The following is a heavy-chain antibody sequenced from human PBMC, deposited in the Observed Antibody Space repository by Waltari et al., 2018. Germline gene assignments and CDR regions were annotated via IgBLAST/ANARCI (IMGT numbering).Heavy chain of an antibody. Sequence: QVQLQESGPGLVKPSETLSLTCTGSGGSLSSYYWSWNRQPAGKGLEWIGRIYTSGRTTYNPSLKSRVTMSVDTSKNQFSLKLSSVTAADTAVYYCARALYSGSYSGWLFDYWGQGTLVTVSS. D-gene: IGHD1-26*01. J-gene: IGHJ4*02. CDR3: ARALYSGSYSGWLFDY. V-gene: IGHV4-4*07. CDR1: GGSLSSYY. CDR2: IYTSGRT.